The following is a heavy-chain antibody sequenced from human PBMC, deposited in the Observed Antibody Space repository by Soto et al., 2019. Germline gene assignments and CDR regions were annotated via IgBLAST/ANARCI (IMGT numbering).Heavy chain of an antibody. D-gene: IGHD3-3*01. CDR2: IYYSGST. V-gene: IGHV4-31*03. Sequence: SETLSLTCTVSGGSISSGGYYWSWVRQHPGKGLEWIGYIYYSGSTYYNPSLKSRVTISVDTSKNQFSLKLSSVTAADTAVYYCARVPIAGPRYDFWSGYPPAFDYWGQGTLVTVSS. CDR3: ARVPIAGPRYDFWSGYPPAFDY. J-gene: IGHJ4*02. CDR1: GGSISSGGYY.